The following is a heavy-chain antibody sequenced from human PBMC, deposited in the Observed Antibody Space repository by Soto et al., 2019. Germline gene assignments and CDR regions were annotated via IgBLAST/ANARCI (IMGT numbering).Heavy chain of an antibody. V-gene: IGHV3-33*01. CDR1: GFTFSSYG. Sequence: GSLRLSCAASGFTFSSYGMHWVRQAPGKGLEWVAVIWYDGSTIYYADSVKGRFTISRDNAKNSLYLQMNSLRDEDTAVYYCAREVAAAGAFGYWGQGTLVTVSS. D-gene: IGHD6-13*01. CDR2: IWYDGSTI. J-gene: IGHJ4*02. CDR3: AREVAAAGAFGY.